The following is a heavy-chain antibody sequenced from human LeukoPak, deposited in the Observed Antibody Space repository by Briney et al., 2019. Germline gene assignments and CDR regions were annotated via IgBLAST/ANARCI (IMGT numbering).Heavy chain of an antibody. CDR2: IYYSGST. Sequence: SETLSLTCTVSGGSISSGGYYWSWIRQHPGKGLEWIGYIYYSGSTYYNPSLKSRVTISVDTSKNQFSLKLSSVTAADTAVYYCAGAYSGYDYPEGTDYWGQGTLVTVSS. CDR1: GGSISSGGYY. D-gene: IGHD5-12*01. J-gene: IGHJ4*02. CDR3: AGAYSGYDYPEGTDY. V-gene: IGHV4-31*03.